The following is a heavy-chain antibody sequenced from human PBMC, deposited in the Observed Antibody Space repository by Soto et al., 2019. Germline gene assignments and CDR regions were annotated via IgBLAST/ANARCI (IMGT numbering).Heavy chain of an antibody. V-gene: IGHV3-30-3*01. CDR1: GFTFSSYA. Sequence: QVQLVESGGGLVQPGRSLRLSCAASGFTFSSYALHWVRQAPGKGLEWVAVISYDGSNKYSADAVRGRVTISRDNSKNTLYLKMNSLRAEHTDVYYCASDGGHYYYYCLYVWGQETTVTVSS. J-gene: IGHJ6*02. CDR2: ISYDGSNK. CDR3: ASDGGHYYYYCLYV.